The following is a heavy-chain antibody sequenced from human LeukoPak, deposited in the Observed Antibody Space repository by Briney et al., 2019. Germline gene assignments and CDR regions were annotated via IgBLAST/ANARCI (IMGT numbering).Heavy chain of an antibody. CDR1: GYNFTTYF. CDR2: IKPDDSHS. D-gene: IGHD6-6*01. J-gene: IGHJ3*02. CDR3: ARPAGIAARLHAFDI. Sequence: GESLKISCKGSGYNFTTYFIGWVRQMPGKGLEWVGVIKPDDSHSIYNPSFQGHVTISADKSIGTAYLQWGSLQASDTAMYYCARPAGIAARLHAFDIWGQGTMVTVSS. V-gene: IGHV5-51*01.